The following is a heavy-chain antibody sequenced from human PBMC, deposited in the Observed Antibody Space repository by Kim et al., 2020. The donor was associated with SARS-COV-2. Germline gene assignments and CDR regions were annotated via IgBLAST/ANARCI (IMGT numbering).Heavy chain of an antibody. Sequence: ASVQVSCEASGYTFTSYGISWVRQAPGQGLEWMGWISPYKGDTNYAQKLQDRFTMTTDTPTSTAYMELRSLRTDDTAVYYCARSGYYGSGNDYWGQGTLV. CDR2: ISPYKGDT. V-gene: IGHV1-18*04. D-gene: IGHD3-10*01. CDR1: GYTFTSYG. J-gene: IGHJ4*02. CDR3: ARSGYYGSGNDY.